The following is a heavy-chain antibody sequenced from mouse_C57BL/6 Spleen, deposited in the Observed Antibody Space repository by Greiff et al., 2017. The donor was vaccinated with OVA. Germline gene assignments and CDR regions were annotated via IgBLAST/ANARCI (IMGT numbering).Heavy chain of an antibody. J-gene: IGHJ2*01. CDR1: GYTFTDYY. Sequence: VQLQQSGPELVKPGASVKISCKASGYTFTDYYMNWVKQSHGKSLEWIGDINPNNGGTSYNQKFKGKATLTVDKSSSTAYMELRSLTSEDSAVYYCARGENAYWGQGTTLTVSS. CDR2: INPNNGGT. V-gene: IGHV1-26*01. CDR3: ARGENAY.